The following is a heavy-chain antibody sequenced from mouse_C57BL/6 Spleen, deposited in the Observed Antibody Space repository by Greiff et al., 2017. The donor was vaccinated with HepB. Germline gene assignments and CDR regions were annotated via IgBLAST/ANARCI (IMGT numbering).Heavy chain of an antibody. Sequence: QVQLQQPGAELVKPGASVKLSCKASGYTFTSYWMHWVKQRPGQGLEWIGMIHPNSGSTNYNEKFKSKATLTVDKSSSTAYMQLSSLTSEDSAVYYCARSDYDKGADYWGQGTTLTVSS. J-gene: IGHJ2*01. CDR1: GYTFTSYW. D-gene: IGHD2-4*01. CDR3: ARSDYDKGADY. V-gene: IGHV1-64*01. CDR2: IHPNSGST.